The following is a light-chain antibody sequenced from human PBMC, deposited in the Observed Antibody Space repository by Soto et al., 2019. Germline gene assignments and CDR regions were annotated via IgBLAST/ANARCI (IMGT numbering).Light chain of an antibody. J-gene: IGKJ1*01. CDR2: DAS. Sequence: DIQMTQSPSTLSASVGDRVTITCRASQSISSWLAWYQQKPGKAPKLLIYDASSLESWVPSRFSGSGSGTEFTLTISILQPDDFATYYCQQYNSYSGTFGQGTKVEIK. V-gene: IGKV1-5*01. CDR3: QQYNSYSGT. CDR1: QSISSW.